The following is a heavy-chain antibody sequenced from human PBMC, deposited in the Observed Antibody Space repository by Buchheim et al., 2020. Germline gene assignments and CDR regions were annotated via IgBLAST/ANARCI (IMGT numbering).Heavy chain of an antibody. Sequence: QVQLVQSGAEVKKPGASVKVSCKASGYTFSNYYIHWVRQAPGQGLEWMGIVNPSGGGTSYPQKFQGRVTMTRDTSTSTVYMELSSLRSEDTAVYYCASGGGDIVVVPASIHVHYLDVWGKGTT. V-gene: IGHV1-46*01. CDR2: VNPSGGGT. CDR3: ASGGGDIVVVPASIHVHYLDV. J-gene: IGHJ6*03. CDR1: GYTFSNYY. D-gene: IGHD2-2*02.